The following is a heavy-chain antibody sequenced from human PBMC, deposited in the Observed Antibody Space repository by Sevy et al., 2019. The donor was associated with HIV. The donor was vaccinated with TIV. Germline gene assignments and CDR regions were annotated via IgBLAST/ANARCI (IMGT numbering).Heavy chain of an antibody. CDR3: ANAYCGSYSHSYLYALDV. J-gene: IGHJ6*02. CDR1: GFSFSYYG. D-gene: IGHD1-26*01. CDR2: ISHDGINE. Sequence: GGSLRLSCIGSGFSFSYYGIHWVRQSPGKGLDRVALISHDGINEYYADSVKGRFTISRDNSKNTVYLEMNSLRNEDTAIYFCANAYCGSYSHSYLYALDVWGQGTTVLVSS. V-gene: IGHV3-30*18.